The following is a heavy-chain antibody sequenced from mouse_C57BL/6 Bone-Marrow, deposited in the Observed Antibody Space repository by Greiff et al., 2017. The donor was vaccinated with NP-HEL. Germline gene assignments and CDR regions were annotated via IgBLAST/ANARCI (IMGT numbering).Heavy chain of an antibody. J-gene: IGHJ3*01. CDR1: GFTFSSYA. Sequence: EVQLVESGGGLVKPGGSLKLSCAASGFTFSSYAMSWVRQTPEKRLEWVATISDGGSYTYYPDNVKGRFTISRDNAKNNLYLQMSHLKSEDTAMYYCARDTLYNNDMCAYWGKGTRVSVSA. CDR2: ISDGGSYT. D-gene: IGHD2-12*01. V-gene: IGHV5-4*01. CDR3: ARDTLYNNDMCAY.